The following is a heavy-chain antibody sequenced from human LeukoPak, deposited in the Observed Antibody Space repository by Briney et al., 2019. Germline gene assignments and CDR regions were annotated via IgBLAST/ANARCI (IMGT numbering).Heavy chain of an antibody. CDR1: GFTLRSYV. Sequence: GGSLRLSCAASGFTLRSYVMHWVRQAPGKGLEWVSYISSSSSTIYYADSVKGRFTISRDNAKNSLYLQMNSLRAEDTAVYYCARGAYYYEDWGQGTLVTVSS. CDR3: ARGAYYYED. V-gene: IGHV3-48*01. J-gene: IGHJ4*02. CDR2: ISSSSSTI. D-gene: IGHD3-22*01.